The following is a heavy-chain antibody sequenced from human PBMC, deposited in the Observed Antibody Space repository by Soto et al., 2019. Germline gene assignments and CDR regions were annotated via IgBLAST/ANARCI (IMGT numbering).Heavy chain of an antibody. CDR1: GGSISSGDYY. CDR3: ARGHCSSTSCPIIYYGMDV. Sequence: SETLSLTCTDSGGSISSGDYYWSWIRQPPGKGLEWIGYIYYSGSTYYNPSLKSRVTISVDTSKNQFSLKLSSVTAADTAVYYCARGHCSSTSCPIIYYGMDVWGQGTTVTVSS. V-gene: IGHV4-30-4*01. D-gene: IGHD2-2*01. CDR2: IYYSGST. J-gene: IGHJ6*02.